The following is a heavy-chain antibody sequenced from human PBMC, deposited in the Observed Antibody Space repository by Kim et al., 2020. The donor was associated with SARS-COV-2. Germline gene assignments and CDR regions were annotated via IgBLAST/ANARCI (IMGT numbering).Heavy chain of an antibody. CDR2: IISKANSYAT. CDR3: TRVNPISGGWYDAFDI. J-gene: IGHJ3*02. Sequence: GGSLRLSCAASGFTFSGSTMHWVRQASGKGLDWVGRIISKANSYATAYAASVKGRFTISRDDSQNTAYLQMNSLKTEDTAVYYCTRVNPISGGWYDAFDIWGQGTMVTVSS. V-gene: IGHV3-73*01. D-gene: IGHD6-19*01. CDR1: GFTFSGST.